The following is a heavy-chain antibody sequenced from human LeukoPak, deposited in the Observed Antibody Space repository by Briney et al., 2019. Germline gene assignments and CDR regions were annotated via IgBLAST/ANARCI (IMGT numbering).Heavy chain of an antibody. V-gene: IGHV4-4*02. CDR2: VHKSGRT. D-gene: IGHD1-26*01. CDR1: GVTISSSNW. J-gene: IGHJ4*02. Sequence: PSETLSLTCAVSGVTISSSNWWSLVRQPPGEGLGWIGEVHKSGRTNYKPSLKTRVTISIDASKNQLSLELTPVTAADTAVYYCARELLGAPTPGSYWGQGTRVTVSS. CDR3: ARELLGAPTPGSY.